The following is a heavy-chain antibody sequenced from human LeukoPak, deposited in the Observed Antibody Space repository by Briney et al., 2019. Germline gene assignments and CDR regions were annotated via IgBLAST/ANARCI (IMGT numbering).Heavy chain of an antibody. Sequence: GGSLRLSCAASGFTFSSYSMTWVRQAPGKGLEWVAVIWFDGSNKYYADSVEGRFTVSRDNSKYTLTLQMNSLRADDTAVYYCARDVGITADGNYFDYWGQGTLVTVSS. J-gene: IGHJ4*02. CDR2: IWFDGSNK. V-gene: IGHV3-33*08. CDR1: GFTFSSYS. CDR3: ARDVGITADGNYFDY. D-gene: IGHD6-13*01.